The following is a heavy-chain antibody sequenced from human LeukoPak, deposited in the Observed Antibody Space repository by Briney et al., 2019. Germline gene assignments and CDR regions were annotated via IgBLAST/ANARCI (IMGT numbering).Heavy chain of an antibody. J-gene: IGHJ2*01. D-gene: IGHD1-26*01. CDR1: GGSVSSGTFY. CDR2: ISYSGST. CDR3: ARDRLGVGALN. Sequence: SATLSLTCTVSGGSVSSGTFYWSWIRQPPGKGLEWIGYISYSGSTNYNPSLKSRVTISVDTSKNQFSLKLSSVTTADTAVYYCARDRLGVGALNWGRGTLVTVSS. V-gene: IGHV4-61*01.